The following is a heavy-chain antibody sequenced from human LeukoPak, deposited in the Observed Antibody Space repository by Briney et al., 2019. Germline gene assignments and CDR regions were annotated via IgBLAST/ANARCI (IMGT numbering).Heavy chain of an antibody. CDR2: IIPIFGTA. V-gene: IGHV1-69*05. J-gene: IGHJ3*02. CDR1: GGTFSSYA. Sequence: ASVKVSCKASGGTFSSYAISWVRQAPGQGLEWMGRIIPIFGTANYAQKFQGRVTITTDESTSTAYMELSSLRSEDTAVHYCARSPPHYDSPAGAFDIWGQGTMVTVSS. CDR3: ARSPPHYDSPAGAFDI. D-gene: IGHD3-22*01.